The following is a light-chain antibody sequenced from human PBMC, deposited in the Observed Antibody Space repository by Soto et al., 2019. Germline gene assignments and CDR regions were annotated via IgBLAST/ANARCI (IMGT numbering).Light chain of an antibody. CDR1: SSDIGGHNF. CDR2: EVS. CDR3: SSYTGTDNSVI. V-gene: IGLV2-8*01. J-gene: IGLJ2*01. Sequence: QSALTQPPSASGSPGQAVTISCTGTSSDIGGHNFVSWYQQHPGKAPKLLIFEVSKRPSGVPDRFSASKSGITASLTVSGLQPEDEAAYFCSSYTGTDNSVIFGGGTKLTVL.